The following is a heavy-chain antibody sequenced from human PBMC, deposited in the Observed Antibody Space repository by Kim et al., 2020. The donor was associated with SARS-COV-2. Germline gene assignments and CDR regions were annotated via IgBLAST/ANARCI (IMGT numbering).Heavy chain of an antibody. CDR3: VRGGGLYDS. CDR1: SASISSAF. CDR2: IFHDGKT. V-gene: IGHV4-59*12. J-gene: IGHJ4*02. D-gene: IGHD3-10*01. Sequence: SETLSLTRTVSSASISSAFWSWIRQPPGKSLEWIGYIFHDGKTNYNPSLQSRVTVSVDTSKNQFSLNLSSVTAADTAVYYCVRGGGLYDSWGQGTLVTVSS.